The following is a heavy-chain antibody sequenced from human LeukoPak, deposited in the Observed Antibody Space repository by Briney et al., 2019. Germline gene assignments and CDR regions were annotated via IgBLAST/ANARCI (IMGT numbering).Heavy chain of an antibody. V-gene: IGHV4-4*07. CDR2: IYASGSS. J-gene: IGHJ4*02. D-gene: IGHD1-26*01. Sequence: PSETLSLTCNVSGGSISSSYRSWIRQPAGKGLEWIGRIYASGSSNYNPSLKSRVTMSVDTSKNQFSLNLSSVTAADTAVYYCAREGGSSRSLENWGQGTLVTVSS. CDR3: AREGGSSRSLEN. CDR1: GGSISSSY.